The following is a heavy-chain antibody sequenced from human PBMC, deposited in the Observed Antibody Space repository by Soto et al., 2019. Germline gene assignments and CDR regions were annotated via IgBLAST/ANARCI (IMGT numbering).Heavy chain of an antibody. CDR3: ARASADRTGTTFFDY. J-gene: IGHJ4*02. D-gene: IGHD1-1*01. CDR1: GGSVSSGSYY. V-gene: IGHV4-61*01. CDR2: IYYSGST. Sequence: PSETLSLTCTVSGGSVSSGSYYWSWIRQPPGKGLEWIGYIYYSGSTNYKPSLMSRFTISVDTSKYHFSLKLSSVTAADTAVYYCARASADRTGTTFFDYCGQGTRVTVSS.